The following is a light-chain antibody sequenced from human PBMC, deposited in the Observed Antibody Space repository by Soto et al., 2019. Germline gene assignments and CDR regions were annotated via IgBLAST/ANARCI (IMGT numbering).Light chain of an antibody. V-gene: IGKV3-20*01. Sequence: EIVLTQSPGTLSLSPGEGATLSCRASQSVSSSYLAWHQQKPGQAPRLLIYGASSRATGIPDRFSGSGSGTDFTLTISRLEPEDFAVYYCQQYGSSLLTFGQGTRLEIK. CDR3: QQYGSSLLT. J-gene: IGKJ5*01. CDR2: GAS. CDR1: QSVSSSY.